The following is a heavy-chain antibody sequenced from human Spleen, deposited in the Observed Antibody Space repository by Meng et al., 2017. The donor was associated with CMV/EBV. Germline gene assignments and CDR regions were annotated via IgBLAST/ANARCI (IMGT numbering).Heavy chain of an antibody. D-gene: IGHD2-15*01. CDR3: ARHIYCSGGSCYSVYYYYGMDV. V-gene: IGHV4-39*01. CDR1: GGSISRNGYY. Sequence: SETLSLTCSVSGGSISRNGYYWGWIRQPPGKGLEWIGNIYYSGTTYYNASLKSRVTISVDTSKNQFSLKLSSVTAADTAVYYCARHIYCSGGSCYSVYYYYGMDVWGQGTTVTVSS. J-gene: IGHJ6*02. CDR2: IYYSGTT.